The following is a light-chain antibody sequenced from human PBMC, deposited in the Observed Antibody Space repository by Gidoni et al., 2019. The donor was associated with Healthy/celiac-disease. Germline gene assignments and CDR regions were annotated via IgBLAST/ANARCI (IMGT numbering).Light chain of an antibody. V-gene: IGKV3-11*01. CDR2: DAS. CDR3: QQRSNWRPVVYT. J-gene: IGKJ2*01. Sequence: EIVLTQSPATLSLSPGERATLSCRASQSVSSYLAWYQQKPGQAPRLLIYDASNRATGIPARFSGSGAGTDFTLTISSLEPEDVAVYYCQQRSNWRPVVYTFGQGTKLEIK. CDR1: QSVSSY.